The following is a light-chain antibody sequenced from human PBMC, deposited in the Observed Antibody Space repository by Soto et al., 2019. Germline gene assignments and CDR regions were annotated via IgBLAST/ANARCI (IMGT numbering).Light chain of an antibody. CDR1: DSDIGGSNH. V-gene: IGLV2-11*01. J-gene: IGLJ1*01. Sequence: QSALTQPHSVSGPPGQSVTISCPGTDSDIGGSNHVSWYQHHPDKAPKVIISDVTKRPSGVPGRLSGSKYSNTASLTSSGLHAEDGADYYCCSYADSYTVVFGTGTKVTVL. CDR2: DVT. CDR3: CSYADSYTVV.